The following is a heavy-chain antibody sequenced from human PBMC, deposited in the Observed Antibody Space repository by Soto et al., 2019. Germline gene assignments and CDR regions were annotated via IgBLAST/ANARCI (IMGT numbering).Heavy chain of an antibody. CDR3: AKEAVFFLVVPGASREPKECGMDV. Sequence: GGSLRLSCAASGFTFSNYGMHWVRQAPGKGLEWVAAISYGGSNKYYADSVKGRLTISRDNSKNTLYLQVNSLRAEDTAEYYCAKEAVFFLVVPGASREPKECGMDVWGQGTTVTVSS. D-gene: IGHD2-2*01. CDR2: ISYGGSNK. V-gene: IGHV3-30*18. J-gene: IGHJ6*02. CDR1: GFTFSNYG.